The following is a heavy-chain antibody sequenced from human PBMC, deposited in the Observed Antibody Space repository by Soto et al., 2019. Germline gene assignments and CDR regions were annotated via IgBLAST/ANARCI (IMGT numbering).Heavy chain of an antibody. V-gene: IGHV3-33*01. CDR1: KFTFSDFG. Sequence: QVQLVESGGGVVQPGRSLRLSCAASKFTFSDFGMHWDRQAPDKGLEWLGTIWYDGSKKIYGDSVKGRFTIFRDNSKNTLYLQMNSLRVEDTAVYYCVRDTYDTSADYWGQGTLVTVSS. CDR3: VRDTYDTSADY. CDR2: IWYDGSKK. J-gene: IGHJ4*02. D-gene: IGHD3-22*01.